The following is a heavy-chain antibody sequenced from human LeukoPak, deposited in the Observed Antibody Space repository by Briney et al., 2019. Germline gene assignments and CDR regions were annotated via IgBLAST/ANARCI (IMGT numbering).Heavy chain of an antibody. V-gene: IGHV1-69*04. CDR3: AREEDGAHYFDY. J-gene: IGHJ4*02. CDR2: IIPILGIA. Sequence: GASVKVSCKASGGTFSSYAISWVRQAPGQGLEWMGRIIPILGIANYAQKFQGRGTITADKSTSTAYMELSSLRSEGTAVYYCAREEDGAHYFDYWGQGTLVTVSS. D-gene: IGHD4-17*01. CDR1: GGTFSSYA.